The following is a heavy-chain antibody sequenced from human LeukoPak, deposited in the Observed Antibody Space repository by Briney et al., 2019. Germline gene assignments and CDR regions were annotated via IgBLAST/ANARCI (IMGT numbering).Heavy chain of an antibody. D-gene: IGHD3-10*01. J-gene: IGHJ5*02. CDR1: GGSISSYY. V-gene: IGHV4-59*01. CDR3: AGSYGSGSINWFDP. Sequence: SETLSLTCTVSGGSISSYYWSWIRQPPGKGLEWIGYIYYSGSTNYNPSLKSRVTISVDTSKNQFSLKLSSVTAADTAVYYCAGSYGSGSINWFDPWGQGTLVTVSS. CDR2: IYYSGST.